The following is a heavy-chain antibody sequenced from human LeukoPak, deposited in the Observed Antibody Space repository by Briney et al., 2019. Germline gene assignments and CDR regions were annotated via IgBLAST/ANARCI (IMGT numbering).Heavy chain of an antibody. J-gene: IGHJ4*02. CDR2: ISYDGSNK. Sequence: GRSLRLSCAASGFTFSSYAMPWVRQAPGKGLEWVAVISYDGSNKYYADSVKGRFTISRDNSKNTLYLQMNGLRAEDTAVYYCARDLSSGWLDYWGQGTLVTVSS. V-gene: IGHV3-30*04. CDR3: ARDLSSGWLDY. D-gene: IGHD6-19*01. CDR1: GFTFSSYA.